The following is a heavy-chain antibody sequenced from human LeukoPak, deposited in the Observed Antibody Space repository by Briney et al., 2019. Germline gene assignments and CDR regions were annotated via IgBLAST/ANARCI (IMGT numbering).Heavy chain of an antibody. V-gene: IGHV3-21*01. J-gene: IGHJ4*02. CDR3: ARVENKAYSSSWSVY. D-gene: IGHD6-13*01. CDR2: ISSSSSYI. Sequence: GGSLRLSCAASGFTFSSYSMNWVRQAPGKGLEWVSSISSSSSYIYYADSVKGRFTISRDNAKNSLYLQMNSLRAEDTAAYYCARVENKAYSSSWSVYWGQGTLVTVSS. CDR1: GFTFSSYS.